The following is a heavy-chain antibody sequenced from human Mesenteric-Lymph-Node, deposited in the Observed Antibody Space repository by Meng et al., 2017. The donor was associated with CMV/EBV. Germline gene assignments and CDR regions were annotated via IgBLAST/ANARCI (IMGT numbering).Heavy chain of an antibody. J-gene: IGHJ4*02. CDR2: ISSSSSYI. D-gene: IGHD3-22*01. CDR1: GFTFSSYS. V-gene: IGHV3-21*01. CDR3: ARVPLDSYDY. Sequence: GALKISCAASGFTFSSYSMNWVRQAPGKGLEWVSSISSSSSYIYYADSVKGRFTISRDNAKNSLYLQMNSLRAEDTAVYYCARVPLDSYDYWGQGTLVTVSS.